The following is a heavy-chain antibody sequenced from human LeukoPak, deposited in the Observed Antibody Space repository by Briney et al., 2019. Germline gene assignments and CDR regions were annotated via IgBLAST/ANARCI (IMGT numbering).Heavy chain of an antibody. CDR3: AIERSRWDYYDSSGYFNY. CDR2: IRGSGGST. CDR1: GFTFSSYA. V-gene: IGHV3-23*01. D-gene: IGHD3-22*01. J-gene: IGHJ4*02. Sequence: GGSLRLSCAASGFTFSSYAMSWVRQAPGKGLEWVSAIRGSGGSTYYADSVKGRFTISRDNSKNTLYLQMNSLRAEDTAVYYCAIERSRWDYYDSSGYFNYWGQGTLVTVSS.